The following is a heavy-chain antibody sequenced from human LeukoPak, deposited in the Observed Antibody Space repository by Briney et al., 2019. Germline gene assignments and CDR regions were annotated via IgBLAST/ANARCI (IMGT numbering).Heavy chain of an antibody. Sequence: GGSLRLSCAASGFTFSSYGMHWVRQAPGKELDWVAVIWYDGSKKYYADSLKGRFTISRDNVKNTLYLQMNSLRVEDTAVYYCARDPTAYYDSSGYYLNTIDYWGQGTLVTVSS. J-gene: IGHJ4*02. CDR3: ARDPTAYYDSSGYYLNTIDY. CDR2: IWYDGSKK. CDR1: GFTFSSYG. D-gene: IGHD3-22*01. V-gene: IGHV3-33*01.